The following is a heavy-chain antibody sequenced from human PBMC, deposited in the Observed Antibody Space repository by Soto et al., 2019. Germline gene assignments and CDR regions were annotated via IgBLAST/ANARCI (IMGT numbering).Heavy chain of an antibody. D-gene: IGHD2-15*01. Sequence: PGGSLRLSCITSGFSFGNYAMSWVRQAPGKGLEWVSLISGSGGGTYYADSVKGRFTISRDNSKNTLYLQMNSLRAEDTAVFYCAKHLSNGSPDYWGQGTLVTVSS. CDR1: GFSFGNYA. CDR2: ISGSGGGT. CDR3: AKHLSNGSPDY. J-gene: IGHJ4*02. V-gene: IGHV3-23*01.